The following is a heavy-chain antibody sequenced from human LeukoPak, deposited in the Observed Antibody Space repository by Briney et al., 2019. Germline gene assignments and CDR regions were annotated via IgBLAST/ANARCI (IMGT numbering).Heavy chain of an antibody. CDR1: GFTFSSYG. V-gene: IGHV3-30*02. CDR3: AKWISRVMYHYDSSGYPRFDY. CDR2: IRYDGSNK. Sequence: GGSLRLSCAASGFTFSSYGMHWVRQAPGKGLEWVAFIRYDGSNKYYADSVKGRFTISRDNSKNTLYLQMNSLRAEDTAVYYCAKWISRVMYHYDSSGYPRFDYWGQGTLVTVSS. J-gene: IGHJ4*02. D-gene: IGHD3-22*01.